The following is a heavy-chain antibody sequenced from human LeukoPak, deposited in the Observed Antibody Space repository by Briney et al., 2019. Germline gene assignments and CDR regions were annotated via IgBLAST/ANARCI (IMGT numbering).Heavy chain of an antibody. Sequence: PGGSLRLSCVASGFIFSAYWMSWVRQAPGKGLEWVANIKQDGSERYYVDSVKGRFPISRDNAKNSLYLQMNSLRVEDTAVYYCAREVTGTTAGVDYWGQGTLITVSS. CDR1: GFIFSAYW. D-gene: IGHD1-1*01. J-gene: IGHJ4*02. CDR2: IKQDGSER. CDR3: AREVTGTTAGVDY. V-gene: IGHV3-7*01.